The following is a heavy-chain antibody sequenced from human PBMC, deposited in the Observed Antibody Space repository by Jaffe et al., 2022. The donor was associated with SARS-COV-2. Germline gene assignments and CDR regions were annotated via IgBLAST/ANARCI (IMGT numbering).Heavy chain of an antibody. CDR1: GGSISSSSYY. CDR3: ARHPREGVAYSYGLGFHYYYGMDV. V-gene: IGHV4-39*01. D-gene: IGHD5-18*01. J-gene: IGHJ6*02. CDR2: IYYSGST. Sequence: QLQLQESGPGLVKPSETLSLTCTVSGGSISSSSYYWGWIRQPPGKGLEWIGSIYYSGSTYYNPSLKSRVTISVDTSKNQFSLKLSSVTAADTAVYYCARHPREGVAYSYGLGFHYYYGMDVWGQGTTVTVSS.